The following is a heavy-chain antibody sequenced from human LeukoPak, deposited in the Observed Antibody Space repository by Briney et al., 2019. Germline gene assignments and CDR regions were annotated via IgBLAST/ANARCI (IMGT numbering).Heavy chain of an antibody. V-gene: IGHV1-2*02. CDR2: INPNSGGT. D-gene: IGHD6-13*01. Sequence: GASVKVFCKASGYTFTGYYMHWVRQAPGQGLEWMGWINPNSGGTNYAQKFQGRVTMTRDTSISTAYMELSRLRSDDTAVYYCARDPGIAAAGTTFFDYWGQGTLVTVSS. CDR3: ARDPGIAAAGTTFFDY. CDR1: GYTFTGYY. J-gene: IGHJ4*02.